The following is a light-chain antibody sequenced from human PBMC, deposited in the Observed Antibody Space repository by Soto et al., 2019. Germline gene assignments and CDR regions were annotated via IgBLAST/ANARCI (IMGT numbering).Light chain of an antibody. CDR3: QQSYSTPWT. J-gene: IGKJ1*01. V-gene: IGKV1-39*01. CDR1: QSISSY. CDR2: AAS. Sequence: DIQMTQSPSSLSASVGDRVTITCRASQSISSYLNWYQQKPGKAPKLLIYAASSLQSGVPSRFSGSGSGTDSTLTISSLQPEDFATYYCQQSYSTPWTFGQGTKVDNK.